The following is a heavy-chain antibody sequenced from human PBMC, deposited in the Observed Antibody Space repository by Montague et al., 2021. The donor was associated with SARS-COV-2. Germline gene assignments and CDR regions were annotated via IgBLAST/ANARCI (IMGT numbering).Heavy chain of an antibody. D-gene: IGHD2-15*01. CDR3: ARGGRYCSCGSCYYWFDH. Sequence: SETLSLTCTVSGDSISGYYWNWIRQPPGKGLEWIGDIYNSGTTNYNPSVKSRVTISVDTSKNQFSLKLNSVTAADTAVYYCARGGRYCSCGSCYYWFDHWGQGTLVTVSS. CDR1: GDSISGYY. CDR2: IYNSGTT. J-gene: IGHJ5*02. V-gene: IGHV4-59*01.